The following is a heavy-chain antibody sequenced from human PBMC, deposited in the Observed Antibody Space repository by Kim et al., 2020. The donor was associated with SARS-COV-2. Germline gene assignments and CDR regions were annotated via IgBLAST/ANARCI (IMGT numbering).Heavy chain of an antibody. D-gene: IGHD3-9*01. V-gene: IGHV3-74*01. CDR2: INSDGSST. CDR1: GFTFSSYW. CDR3: ARTPAELRYFDWGGLWSHGGATYYGMDV. J-gene: IGHJ6*02. Sequence: GGSLRLSCAASGFTFSSYWMHWVRQAPGKGLVWVSRINSDGSSTSYADSVKGRFTISRDNAKNTLYLQMNSLRAEDTAVYYCARTPAELRYFDWGGLWSHGGATYYGMDVWGQGTTVTVSS.